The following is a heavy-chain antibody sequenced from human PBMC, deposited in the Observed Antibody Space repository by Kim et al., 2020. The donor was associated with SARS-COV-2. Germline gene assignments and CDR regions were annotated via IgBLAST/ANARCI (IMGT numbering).Heavy chain of an antibody. D-gene: IGHD3-16*01. Sequence: WSYDYAVSVKSRISINADTSKNQFSLQLNSVTPEDTAVYYCARGLWGRFDPWGQGTLVTVSS. V-gene: IGHV6-1*01. CDR2: WSY. J-gene: IGHJ5*02. CDR3: ARGLWGRFDP.